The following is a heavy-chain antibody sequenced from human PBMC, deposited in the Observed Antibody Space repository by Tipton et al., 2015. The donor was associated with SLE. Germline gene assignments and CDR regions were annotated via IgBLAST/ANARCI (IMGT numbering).Heavy chain of an antibody. CDR2: IYSTGST. V-gene: IGHV4-61*09. D-gene: IGHD3-16*02. CDR3: ARGPHFPVRKFIVHHFDY. Sequence: TLSLTCTVSGGSISIGSYYWSWIRQPAGKELEWIGHIYSTGSTNYNPSLAGRFTMSVDTPKSQFYLTLSAVTAADTAVYFCARGPHFPVRKFIVHHFDYWGQGILVTVSS. CDR1: GGSISIGSYY. J-gene: IGHJ4*02.